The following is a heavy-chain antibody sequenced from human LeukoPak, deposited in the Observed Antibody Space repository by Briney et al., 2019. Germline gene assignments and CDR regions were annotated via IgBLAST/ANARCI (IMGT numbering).Heavy chain of an antibody. CDR1: GFTFSNYA. CDR2: ISGSSDNI. CDR3: AKCLYYDFWSGYTLDS. Sequence: PGGSLRLSCAASGFTFSNYAMSWVRQAPGKGLEWVSGISGSSDNIDYADSVKGRFTTSRDNAKTTVYLQMSSLRAEDTAIYYCAKCLYYDFWSGYTLDSWGQGILVTVSS. D-gene: IGHD3-3*01. J-gene: IGHJ5*01. V-gene: IGHV3-23*01.